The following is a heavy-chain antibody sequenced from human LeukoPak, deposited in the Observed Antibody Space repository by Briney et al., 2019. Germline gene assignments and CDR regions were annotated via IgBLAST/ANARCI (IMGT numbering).Heavy chain of an antibody. J-gene: IGHJ3*02. CDR2: ISGSGGST. CDR1: GLTFTSYA. Sequence: GGSLRLSCAASGLTFTSYAMSWVRQAPGKGLEWVSAISGSGGSTYCADSVKGRFTISRDNSKNTLYLQMNSLRAEDTAVYYCAKDQGMYYYDSRDAFDIWGQGTMVTVSS. V-gene: IGHV3-23*01. CDR3: AKDQGMYYYDSRDAFDI. D-gene: IGHD3-22*01.